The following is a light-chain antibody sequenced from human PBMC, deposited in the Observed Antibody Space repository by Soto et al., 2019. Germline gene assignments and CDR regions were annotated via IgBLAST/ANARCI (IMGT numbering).Light chain of an antibody. CDR2: GAS. Sequence: EIVLTQSPGTLSLSPGERATLSCRASQSVSNSYLAWYQQKLGQAPRLLIYGASTRAPGIPDRFSGSGSGTDFTLTISRLEPEDFAVYYCQQYGSSGTFGQGTKVEIK. CDR1: QSVSNSY. CDR3: QQYGSSGT. V-gene: IGKV3-20*01. J-gene: IGKJ1*01.